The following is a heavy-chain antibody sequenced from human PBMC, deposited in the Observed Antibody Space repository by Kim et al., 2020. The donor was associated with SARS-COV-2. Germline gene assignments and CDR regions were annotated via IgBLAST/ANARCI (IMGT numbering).Heavy chain of an antibody. Sequence: GGSLRLSCAASGFRFSNFVMNWVRQAPGKGLEWVSTISSDGGGTYYADSVKGRFTISRDNSQNTLHLQMSSLRAEDAAIYYCAKDVNVLLAGGSHPSNYLAMDVWGQGTTVTVSS. J-gene: IGHJ6*02. CDR1: GFRFSNFV. CDR3: AKDVNVLLAGGSHPSNYLAMDV. D-gene: IGHD2-8*02. V-gene: IGHV3-23*01. CDR2: ISSDGGGT.